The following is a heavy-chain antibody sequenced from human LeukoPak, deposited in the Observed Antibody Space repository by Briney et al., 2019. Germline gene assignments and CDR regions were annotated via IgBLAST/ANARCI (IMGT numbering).Heavy chain of an antibody. J-gene: IGHJ4*02. Sequence: AGGSLRLSCAASGFTFDDYGMSWVRHAPGKGLEWVSGISWNSGSIGYADSVKGRFTISRDNAKNSLYLQMNSLRAEDTALYYCAKGQGWRYCSSTSCYVENWGQGTLVTVSS. CDR3: AKGQGWRYCSSTSCYVEN. CDR2: ISWNSGSI. V-gene: IGHV3-9*01. D-gene: IGHD2-2*01. CDR1: GFTFDDYG.